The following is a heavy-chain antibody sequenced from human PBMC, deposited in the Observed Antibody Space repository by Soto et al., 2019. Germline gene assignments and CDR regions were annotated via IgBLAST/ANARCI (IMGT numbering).Heavy chain of an antibody. D-gene: IGHD2-2*01. CDR1: GGSISSGGYY. CDR3: ARDKSPSSPGGFDY. V-gene: IGHV4-31*03. Sequence: SETLSLTCTVSGGSISSGGYYWSWIRQHPGKGLEWIGYIYYSGSTYYNPSLKSRVTISVDTSKNQFSLKLSSVTAADTAVYYCARDKSPSSPGGFDYWGQGTLVTVSS. J-gene: IGHJ4*02. CDR2: IYYSGST.